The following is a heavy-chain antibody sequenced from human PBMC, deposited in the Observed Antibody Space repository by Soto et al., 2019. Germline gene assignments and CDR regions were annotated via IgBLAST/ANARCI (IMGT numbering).Heavy chain of an antibody. CDR3: ARDQLYAVAGTFDANYYMDV. J-gene: IGHJ6*03. CDR2: ISSSSSYI. D-gene: IGHD6-19*01. CDR1: GFTFSSYS. V-gene: IGHV3-21*01. Sequence: GGSLRLSCAASGFTFSSYSMNWVRQAPGKGLEWVSSISSSSSYIYYADSVKGRFTISRDNAKNSLYLQMNSLRAEDTAVYYCARDQLYAVAGTFDANYYMDVWGKGTTVTVSS.